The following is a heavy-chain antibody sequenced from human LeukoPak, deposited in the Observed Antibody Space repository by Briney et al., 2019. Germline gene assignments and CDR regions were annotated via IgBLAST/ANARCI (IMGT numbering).Heavy chain of an antibody. D-gene: IGHD2/OR15-2a*01. CDR2: VYHTGNT. V-gene: IGHV4-61*03. Sequence: SETLSLTCTVSGGSISSGDYYWSWIRQPPGKGLEWIGYVYHTGNTDYNPSLRSRVTISLDTSKSHFTLSLSSATAAGTAVYFCARHPFSNPFDFWGRGTLVTVSS. J-gene: IGHJ4*02. CDR3: ARHPFSNPFDF. CDR1: GGSISSGDYY.